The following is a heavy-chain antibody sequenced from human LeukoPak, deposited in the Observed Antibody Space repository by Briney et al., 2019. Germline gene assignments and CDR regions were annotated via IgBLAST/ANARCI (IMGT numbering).Heavy chain of an antibody. Sequence: SETLSLTCTVSGGSINSGDFYWSWIRQPPGKGLEWLGCFYYSGSGNTFYNPSLKSRVTISLDTSESQFSLKLSSVTAADTAVYYCARGPYCTNTRCYPRYYFDYWGQGTLVTVSP. CDR3: ARGPYCTNTRCYPRYYFDY. CDR1: GGSINSGDFY. CDR2: FYYSGSGNT. J-gene: IGHJ4*02. V-gene: IGHV4-30-4*01. D-gene: IGHD2-2*01.